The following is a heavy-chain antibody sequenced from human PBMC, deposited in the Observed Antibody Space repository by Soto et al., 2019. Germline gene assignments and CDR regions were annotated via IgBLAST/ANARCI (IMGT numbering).Heavy chain of an antibody. V-gene: IGHV1-69*06. CDR2: IIPMFGTA. CDR3: ARLRAMPPHFYSGMDV. J-gene: IGHJ6*02. CDR1: GGTFGSYT. Sequence: QVHLVQSGAEVKKPGSSVKVSCTASGGTFGSYTVTWVRQAPGQGLEWMGEIIPMFGTASYEQKFQGRVTLTPDKSTTTAHMEQSSVCCDDTVVYCWARLRAMPPHFYSGMDVWGQGTTVTVSS. D-gene: IGHD2-2*01.